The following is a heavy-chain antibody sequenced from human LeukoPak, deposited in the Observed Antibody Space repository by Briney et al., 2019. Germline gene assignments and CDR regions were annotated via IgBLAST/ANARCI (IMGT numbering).Heavy chain of an antibody. CDR2: IYSDGST. V-gene: IGHV3-66*02. D-gene: IGHD2-2*02. Sequence: GGSLRLSCAASGFIVSGDFMSWVRQAPGKGLEWVSVIYSDGSTYYADSVKGRSTISRDNSENTLYLQMNSLRAEDTAVYYCAREPVTGYCSSTSCYIGYGMDVWGQGTTVTVSS. CDR1: GFIVSGDF. J-gene: IGHJ6*02. CDR3: AREPVTGYCSSTSCYIGYGMDV.